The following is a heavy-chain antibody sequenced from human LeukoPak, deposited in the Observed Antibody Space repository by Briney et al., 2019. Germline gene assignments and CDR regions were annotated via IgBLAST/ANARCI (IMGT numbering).Heavy chain of an antibody. CDR2: ISYDGSNI. CDR3: ATHLYSNDWDPDFDH. J-gene: IGHJ4*03. CDR1: GFTFSSHG. Sequence: PGGSVRLFCAASGFTFSSHGMHWVSQTPGKGLEWVAVISYDGSNIHYAACVTERFIISRDNPKNTLYLQMNSLRTEDTAVFYCATHLYSNDWDPDFDHWGNGIIVSVSS. D-gene: IGHD6-19*01. V-gene: IGHV3-30*03.